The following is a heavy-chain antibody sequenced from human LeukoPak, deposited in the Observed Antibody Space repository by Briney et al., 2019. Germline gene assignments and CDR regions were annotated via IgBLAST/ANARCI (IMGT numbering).Heavy chain of an antibody. V-gene: IGHV1-18*01. CDR1: GYTFTNYG. CDR3: ARCAVRLLLFGDSGRKSKTYFDY. Sequence: GASVKVSCKASGYTFTNYGISWMRQAPGQGLEWMGWISAYNGKTNYAQKLQGRVTMTTDTSTSTAYMELRSLRSDDTAVYYCARCAVRLLLFGDSGRKSKTYFDYWGQGTLVTVSS. D-gene: IGHD3-10*01. J-gene: IGHJ4*02. CDR2: ISAYNGKT.